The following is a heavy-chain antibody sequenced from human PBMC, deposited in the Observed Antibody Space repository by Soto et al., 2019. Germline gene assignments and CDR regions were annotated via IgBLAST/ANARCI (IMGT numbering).Heavy chain of an antibody. CDR1: GGSISSYY. CDR3: ARVWGGALDI. V-gene: IGHV4-59*01. Sequence: SVTMSLTCTVSGGSISSYYWSWIRKPTGKGLEWIGYIYYSGSTNYNPSLKSRVTISVDTSKNQFSLKLSSVTVADTAVYYCARVWGGALDIWGQGTMVTVSS. CDR2: IYYSGST. J-gene: IGHJ3*02. D-gene: IGHD3-10*01.